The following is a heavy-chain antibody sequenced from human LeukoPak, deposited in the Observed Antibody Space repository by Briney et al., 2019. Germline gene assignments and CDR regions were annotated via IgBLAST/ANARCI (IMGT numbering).Heavy chain of an antibody. CDR1: GGSFSGYY. J-gene: IGHJ4*02. D-gene: IGHD3-22*01. Sequence: SETLSLTCAVYGGSFSGYYWSWIRQPPGKGLEWIGEINHSGSTNYNPSLKSRVTISVDTSKNQFSLKLSSVTAVDTAVYYCARAHYDSSGASFDYWGQGTLVTVSS. CDR2: INHSGST. V-gene: IGHV4-34*01. CDR3: ARAHYDSSGASFDY.